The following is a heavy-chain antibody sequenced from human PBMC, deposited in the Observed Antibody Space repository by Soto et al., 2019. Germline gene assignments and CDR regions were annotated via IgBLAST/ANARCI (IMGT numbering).Heavy chain of an antibody. CDR1: GGSISSYY. Sequence: SETLSLTCTVSGGSISSYYWSWIRQPPGKGLEWIGYIYYSGSTNYNPSLKSRVTISVDTSKNQFSLKLSSVTAADTAVYYCARHALDEYYFDYWGQGTLVTVSS. CDR3: ARHALDEYYFDY. CDR2: IYYSGST. J-gene: IGHJ4*02. D-gene: IGHD2-2*03. V-gene: IGHV4-59*08.